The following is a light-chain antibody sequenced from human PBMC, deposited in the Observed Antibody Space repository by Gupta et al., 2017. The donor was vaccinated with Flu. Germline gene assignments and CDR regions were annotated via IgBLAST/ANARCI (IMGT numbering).Light chain of an antibody. Sequence: SPSTLSASVGDRVTITCRASQSISSWLAWYQQKPGKAPKLLIYKASRVESGVPSRFSGSGSGTEFTLTSSSLQPDDFATYYCQQYNSWWTFGQGTKVEIK. V-gene: IGKV1-5*03. J-gene: IGKJ1*01. CDR2: KAS. CDR3: QQYNSWWT. CDR1: QSISSW.